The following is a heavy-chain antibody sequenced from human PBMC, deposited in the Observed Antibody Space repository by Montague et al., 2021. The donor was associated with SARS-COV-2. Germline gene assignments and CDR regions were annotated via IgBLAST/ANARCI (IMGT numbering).Heavy chain of an antibody. CDR1: GFTFSSYA. D-gene: IGHD5-24*01. CDR2: ISGSGGSA. V-gene: IGHV3-23*01. J-gene: IGHJ4*02. Sequence: SLRLSCAASGFTFSSYALTWVRQAPGKGLEWVSFISGSGGSAYYADSVKGRFTISRDNSENTVYLQMTSLRAEDMAMYYCAEERWQQLSFDSWGQGTLVTVSS. CDR3: AEERWQQLSFDS.